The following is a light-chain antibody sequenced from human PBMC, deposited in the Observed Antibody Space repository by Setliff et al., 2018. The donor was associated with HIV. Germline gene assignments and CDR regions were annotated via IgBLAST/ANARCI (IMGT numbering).Light chain of an antibody. CDR3: SAYATSHTYV. V-gene: IGLV2-14*03. CDR2: EVS. CDR1: SSDVGANNF. Sequence: QSALAQPASVPGSPGQSITISCTGTSSDVGANNFVSWYQQHPGEAPKLMISEVSNRPSGVSNRFSGSKSGNTASLTISGLLAEDEAHYYCSAYATSHTYVFGTGTKVTVL. J-gene: IGLJ1*01.